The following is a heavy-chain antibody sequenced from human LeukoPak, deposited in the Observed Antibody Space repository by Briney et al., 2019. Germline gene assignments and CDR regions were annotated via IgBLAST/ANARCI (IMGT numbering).Heavy chain of an antibody. V-gene: IGHV4-39*07. D-gene: IGHD3-10*01. CDR2: IYYSGST. CDR3: ARKATYYYGSGSYYNSYYFDY. J-gene: IGHJ4*02. CDR1: GGSISSSSYY. Sequence: SETLSLTCTVSGGSISSSSYYWGWIRQPPGKGLEWIGSIYYSGSTYYNPSLKSRVTISVDTSKNQFSLKLSSVTAADTAVYYCARKATYYYGSGSYYNSYYFDYWGQGTLVTVSS.